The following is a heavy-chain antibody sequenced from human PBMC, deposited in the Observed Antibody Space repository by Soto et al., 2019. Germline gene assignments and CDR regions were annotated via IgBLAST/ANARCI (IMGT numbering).Heavy chain of an antibody. CDR3: ARCASSCSLGF. CDR2: IYYSGST. J-gene: IGHJ4*02. D-gene: IGHD2-15*01. V-gene: IGHV4-30-4*01. Sequence: SETLSLTCTVSGGSISSGDYYWSWIRQPPGKGLEWIGYIYYSGSTYYNPSLMSRVTISVDTSKNQFSLKLSSVTAADTAVYYCARCASSCSLGFWGQGTLVTISS. CDR1: GGSISSGDYY.